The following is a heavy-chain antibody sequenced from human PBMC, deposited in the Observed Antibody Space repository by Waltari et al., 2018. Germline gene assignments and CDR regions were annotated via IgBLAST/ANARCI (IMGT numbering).Heavy chain of an antibody. Sequence: QVQLQESGPGLLKPSQTLSLRCNASGYSISSAGFYWGWFRQYPEKGLEWLAYMYYDGSTYYNPSLKSRLHISIDASNNQFSLQLRDVSAADTAIYFCARAQSGGYCFDFWGQGTLVTVSS. J-gene: IGHJ4*02. V-gene: IGHV4-31*03. CDR3: ARAQSGGYCFDF. CDR2: MYYDGST. D-gene: IGHD2-21*01. CDR1: GYSISSAGFY.